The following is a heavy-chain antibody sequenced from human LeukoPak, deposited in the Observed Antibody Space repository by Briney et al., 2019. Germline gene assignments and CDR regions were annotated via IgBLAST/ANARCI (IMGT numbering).Heavy chain of an antibody. CDR2: ISSSSSYI. J-gene: IGHJ5*02. CDR3: ARDNLFYAVTTGWFDP. CDR1: GFTFSSYS. D-gene: IGHD4-17*01. V-gene: IGHV3-21*01. Sequence: GGSLRLSCAASGFTFSSYSMNWFRQAPGKGLEGFSSISSSSSYIYYADSVKGRFTISRDNAKNSLYLKMTRLRAEDTAVYYCARDNLFYAVTTGWFDPWGQGTLVTVSS.